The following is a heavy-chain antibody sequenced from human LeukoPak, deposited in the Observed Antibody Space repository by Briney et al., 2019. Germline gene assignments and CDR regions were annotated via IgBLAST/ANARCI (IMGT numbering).Heavy chain of an antibody. V-gene: IGHV4-4*02. CDR3: ARGGSLAVAGFNFPNPFDY. CDR1: GGSISSSNW. CDR2: IYHSGST. D-gene: IGHD6-19*01. J-gene: IGHJ4*02. Sequence: SETLSLTCAVSGGSISSSNWWSWVRQPPGKGLEWIGEIYHSGSTNYNPSLKSRVTISVDKSKNQFSLKLSSVTAADTAVYYCARGGSLAVAGFNFPNPFDYWGQGTLVTVSS.